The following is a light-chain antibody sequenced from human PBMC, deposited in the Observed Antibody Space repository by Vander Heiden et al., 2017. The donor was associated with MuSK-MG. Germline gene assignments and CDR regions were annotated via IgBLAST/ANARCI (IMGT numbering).Light chain of an antibody. CDR1: QSISSY. J-gene: IGKJ5*01. CDR3: CQSYSNGIT. CDR2: AAS. Sequence: DIQMTQSPSSLSASVGDRVTITCRASQSISSYLNWYQQKPGKAPKLLIYAASSLQSAVPSTFSRSGSARDFTLSIIRLLPEDFATYYCCQSYSNGITFGQGTRLDIK. V-gene: IGKV1-39*01.